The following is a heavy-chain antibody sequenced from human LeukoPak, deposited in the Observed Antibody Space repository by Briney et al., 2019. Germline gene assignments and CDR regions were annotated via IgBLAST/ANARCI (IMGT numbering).Heavy chain of an antibody. J-gene: IGHJ4*02. CDR2: ISSGSSTI. CDR3: ARDVATSGGNSGDY. D-gene: IGHD4-23*01. CDR1: GFTSSSYS. V-gene: IGHV3-48*02. Sequence: GGSLRLSCAASGFTSSSYSMNWVRQAPGKGLEWVSYISSGSSTIYYADSVKGRFTISRDNAKNSLYLQMNSLRDEDTAVYFCARDVATSGGNSGDYWGQGTLVTVSS.